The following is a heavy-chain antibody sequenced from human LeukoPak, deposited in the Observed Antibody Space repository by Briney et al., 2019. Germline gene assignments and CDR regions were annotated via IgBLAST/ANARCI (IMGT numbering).Heavy chain of an antibody. D-gene: IGHD5-24*01. V-gene: IGHV1-46*01. J-gene: IGHJ3*01. CDR2: IDPDGGNT. Sequence: ASVKVSCKASGYTFASYGISWVRQAPGQVLEWMGLIDPDGGNTNYAQNFQGRVTLTRDTSTSTLYMELSSLRSEDTAIYYCARIRDGYNDAYDLWGQGTVVTVPS. CDR1: GYTFASYG. CDR3: ARIRDGYNDAYDL.